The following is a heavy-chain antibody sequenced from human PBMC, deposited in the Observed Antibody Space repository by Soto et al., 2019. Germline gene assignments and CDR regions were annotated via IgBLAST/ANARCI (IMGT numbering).Heavy chain of an antibody. CDR3: ASIPMAGFDY. CDR1: GGSISSSSYY. CDR2: IYYIGST. D-gene: IGHD3-10*01. J-gene: IGHJ4*02. V-gene: IGHV4-39*01. Sequence: SETLSLTCTVSGGSISSSSYYWGWIRQPPGKGLEWIGSIYYIGSTYYNPSLKSRVTISVDTSKNQFSLKLSSVNAADTAVYYCASIPMAGFDYLGQGTLVTVSS.